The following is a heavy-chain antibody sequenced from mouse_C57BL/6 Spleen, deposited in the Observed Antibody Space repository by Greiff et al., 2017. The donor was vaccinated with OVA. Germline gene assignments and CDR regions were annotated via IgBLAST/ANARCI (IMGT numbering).Heavy chain of an antibody. CDR3: ASKTAQATWFAY. CDR1: GFTFSDYG. D-gene: IGHD3-2*02. CDR2: ISSGSSTI. Sequence: EVMLVESGGGLVKPGGSLKLSCAASGFTFSDYGMHWVRQAPEKGLEWVAYISSGSSTIYYADTVKGRFTISRDNAKNTLFLQMTSLRSEDTAMDYCASKTAQATWFAYWGQGTLVTVSA. V-gene: IGHV5-17*01. J-gene: IGHJ3*01.